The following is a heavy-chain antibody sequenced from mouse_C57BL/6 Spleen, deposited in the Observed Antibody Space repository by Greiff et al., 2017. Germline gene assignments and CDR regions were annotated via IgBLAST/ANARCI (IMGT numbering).Heavy chain of an antibody. Sequence: QVQLQQPGAELVKPGASVKMSCKASGYTFTSYWITWVKQRPGQGLEWIGDIYPGSGSTNYNEKFKGKATLTVDTSSSTAYMQLSSLTSEDAAVYYCARKDYYGSSGYWGQGTTLTVSS. V-gene: IGHV1-55*01. CDR3: ARKDYYGSSGY. J-gene: IGHJ2*01. CDR2: IYPGSGST. D-gene: IGHD1-1*01. CDR1: GYTFTSYW.